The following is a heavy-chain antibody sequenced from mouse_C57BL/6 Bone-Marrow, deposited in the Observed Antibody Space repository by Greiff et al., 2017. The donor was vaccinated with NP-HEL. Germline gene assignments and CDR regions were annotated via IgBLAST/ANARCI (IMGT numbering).Heavy chain of an antibody. CDR3: ACYYYGSSYPYAMDY. CDR1: GYTFTGYW. D-gene: IGHD1-1*01. V-gene: IGHV1-9*01. CDR2: ILPGSGST. J-gene: IGHJ4*01. Sequence: VKLMESGAELMKPGASVKLSCKATGYTFTGYWIEWVKQRPGHGLEWIGEILPGSGSTNYNEKFKGKATFTADTSSNTASMQLSSLTTEDSAIYYCACYYYGSSYPYAMDYWGQGTSVTVSS.